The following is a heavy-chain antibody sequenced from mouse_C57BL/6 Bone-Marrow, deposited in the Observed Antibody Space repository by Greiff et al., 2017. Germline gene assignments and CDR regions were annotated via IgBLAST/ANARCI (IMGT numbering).Heavy chain of an antibody. D-gene: IGHD2-3*01. CDR3: ARSGWSYAMDY. J-gene: IGHJ4*01. CDR1: GYTFTSYW. V-gene: IGHV1-50*01. Sequence: QVQLQQPGAELVKPGASVKLSCKASGYTFTSYWMQWVKQRPGQGLEWIGEIDPSDSYTNYNQKFKGKATLTVDTSSSTAYMQLSSLTSEDSAVYYCARSGWSYAMDYWGRGTSVTVSA. CDR2: IDPSDSYT.